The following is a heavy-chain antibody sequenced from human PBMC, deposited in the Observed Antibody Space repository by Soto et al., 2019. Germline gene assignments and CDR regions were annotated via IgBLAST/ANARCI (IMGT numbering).Heavy chain of an antibody. CDR2: INSDGSST. J-gene: IGHJ6*03. D-gene: IGHD4-17*01. CDR3: ARDYFADYGDTLPYYYYYMDV. V-gene: IGHV3-74*01. CDR1: GFTFSSYW. Sequence: GSLRLSCAASGFTFSSYWMHCVRQAPGKGLVWVSRINSDGSSTSYADSVKGRFTISRDNAKNTLYLQMNSLRAEDTAVYYCARDYFADYGDTLPYYYYYMDVWGKGTTVTVSS.